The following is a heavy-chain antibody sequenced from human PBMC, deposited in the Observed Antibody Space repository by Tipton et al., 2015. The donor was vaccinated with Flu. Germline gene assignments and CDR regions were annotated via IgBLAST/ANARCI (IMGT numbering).Heavy chain of an antibody. D-gene: IGHD5-18*01. CDR3: ARGHTAMVGSLYYYGMDV. CDR2: THTNGNT. CDR1: GGSINRYY. V-gene: IGHV4-4*07. Sequence: TLSLTCNVSGGSINRYYWSWIRQSVGKGPEWIGRTHTNGNTNYNSSFGSRLTMSLDTSKSQFSLKLSSVTAADTAVYYCARGHTAMVGSLYYYGMDVWGQGTTVTVSS. J-gene: IGHJ6*02.